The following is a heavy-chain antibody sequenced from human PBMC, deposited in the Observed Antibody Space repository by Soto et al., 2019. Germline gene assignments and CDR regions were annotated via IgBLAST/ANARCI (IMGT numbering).Heavy chain of an antibody. V-gene: IGHV2-5*02. CDR2: IYWDDDK. Sequence: QITLKESGPTLVKPTQTLTLTCTFSGFSLTTSGEGVGWIRQPPGKSLEWLALIYWDDDKRYNPSLESRLTIIKDTSKSQVVHTRTNMDPVDTATYYCAHRAEAARPFDPWGQGTLVTVSS. CDR1: GFSLTTSGEG. CDR3: AHRAEAARPFDP. J-gene: IGHJ5*02. D-gene: IGHD6-6*01.